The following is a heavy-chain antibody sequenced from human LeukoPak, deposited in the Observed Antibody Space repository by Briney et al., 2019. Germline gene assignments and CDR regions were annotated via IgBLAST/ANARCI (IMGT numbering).Heavy chain of an antibody. J-gene: IGHJ3*02. CDR1: GGSVSSSSYY. CDR2: IYYSGST. D-gene: IGHD1-26*01. V-gene: IGHV4-39*01. CDR3: AGFSGSYLSGAFDI. Sequence: SSETLSLTCTVSGGSVSSSSYYWGWIRQPPGKGLEWIGSIYYSGSTYYNPSFKSRVTISVDTSKNQFSLKLSSVTAADTSAYYCAGFSGSYLSGAFDIWGQGTMVTVSS.